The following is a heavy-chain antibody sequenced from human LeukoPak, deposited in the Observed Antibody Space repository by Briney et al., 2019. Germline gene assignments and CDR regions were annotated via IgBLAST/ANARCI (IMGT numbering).Heavy chain of an antibody. V-gene: IGHV3-74*01. CDR3: ARGSYGSGSSAPFDY. J-gene: IGHJ4*02. CDR2: INSDGSST. D-gene: IGHD3-10*01. CDR1: GFTFSSYW. Sequence: GGSLRLSCAASGFTFSSYWMHWVRQAPGKGLVWVSRINSDGSSTSYADSVKGRFTISRDNAKNTLYLQMNSLRAEDTAVYYCARGSYGSGSSAPFDYRGQGTLVTVSS.